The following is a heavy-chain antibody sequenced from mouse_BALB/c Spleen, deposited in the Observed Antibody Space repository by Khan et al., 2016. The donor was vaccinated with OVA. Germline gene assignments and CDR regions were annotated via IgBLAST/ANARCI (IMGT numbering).Heavy chain of an antibody. V-gene: IGHV5-9-3*01. D-gene: IGHD1-1*02. J-gene: IGHJ4*01. CDR1: GFTFSSFA. CDR3: ASSLVGYYGMAY. CDR2: ISSGGHYT. Sequence: EVELVEAGGGVVKPGGSLKLSCSASGFTFSSFAMSWVRQTPEKRLEWVATISSGGHYTFYPDSVKGRFTISRDNARNTAYLQMSSLRSEDTAVYDCASSLVGYYGMAYWGQGTSVTVSS.